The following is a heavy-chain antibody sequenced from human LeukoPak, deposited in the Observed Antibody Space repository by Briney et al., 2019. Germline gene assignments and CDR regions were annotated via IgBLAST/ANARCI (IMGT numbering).Heavy chain of an antibody. CDR1: GGSISSGGYY. CDR3: ASPLYCGGDCYEDY. J-gene: IGHJ4*02. D-gene: IGHD2-21*02. CDR2: IYYSGST. Sequence: SETLSLTCTVSGGSISSGGYYWSWIRQHPGKGLEWIGYIYYSGSTYYNPSLKSRVTISVDTSKNQFSLKLSSVTAADTAVYYCASPLYCGGDCYEDYWGQGTLVTVSS. V-gene: IGHV4-31*03.